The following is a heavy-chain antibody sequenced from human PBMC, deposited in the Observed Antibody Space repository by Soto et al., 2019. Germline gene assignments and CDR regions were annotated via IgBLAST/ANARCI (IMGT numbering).Heavy chain of an antibody. D-gene: IGHD3-10*01. CDR3: ARGGVTLVRGVTPYNWFDP. CDR2: TYYRSKWFF. Sequence: SQTLALTCATSGDSVSIKSASWNLIRQSPSRGLEWLGRTYYRSKWFFDYAVSVKSRITINPDTSKNQFSLHLNSVTPEDTALYYCARGGVTLVRGVTPYNWFDPWGQGTLVTVSS. J-gene: IGHJ5*02. CDR1: GDSVSIKSAS. V-gene: IGHV6-1*01.